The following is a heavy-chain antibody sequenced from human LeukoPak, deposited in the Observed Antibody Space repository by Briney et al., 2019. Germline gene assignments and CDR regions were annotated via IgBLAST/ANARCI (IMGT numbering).Heavy chain of an antibody. CDR1: GGSISSYC. D-gene: IGHD4-17*01. V-gene: IGHV4-4*07. J-gene: IGHJ3*02. CDR2: IYTSGNT. CDR3: AILGGGYGDYSLSYAFDI. Sequence: SETLSLTCTVSGGSISSYCWSWIRQPAGKGLEWIGRIYTSGNTNYNPSLKSRVTMSVDTSKNQFSLKLSSVTAADTAVYYCAILGGGYGDYSLSYAFDIWGQGTMVTVSS.